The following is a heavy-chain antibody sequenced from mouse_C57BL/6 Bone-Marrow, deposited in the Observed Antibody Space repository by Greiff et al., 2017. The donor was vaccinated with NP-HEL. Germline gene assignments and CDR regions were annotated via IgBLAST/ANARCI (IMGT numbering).Heavy chain of an antibody. J-gene: IGHJ2*01. D-gene: IGHD1-1*01. Sequence: EVQVVESGPGLAKPSQTLSLTCSVTGYSITSYYLNWIRKFPGHKLEYIGYISYSGSTYYNPPLKNRISITTDTSNNKYYLQLNSVTTEDTATYYCARLYYYGSSCYFNDWGQGTTLTVYS. V-gene: IGHV3-8*01. CDR1: GYSITSYY. CDR3: ARLYYYGSSCYFND. CDR2: ISYSGST.